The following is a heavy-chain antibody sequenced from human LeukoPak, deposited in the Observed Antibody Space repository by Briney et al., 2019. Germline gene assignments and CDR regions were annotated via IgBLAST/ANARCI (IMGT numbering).Heavy chain of an antibody. Sequence: GGSLSLSCAASGFTFSSYSMNWVRQAPGKGLEWVSSISSSSSYIYYADSVKGRFTISRDNAKNSLYLQMNSLRAEDTAVYYCARLVVVAANAFDIWGQGTMVTVSS. J-gene: IGHJ3*02. CDR3: ARLVVVAANAFDI. CDR1: GFTFSSYS. D-gene: IGHD2-15*01. CDR2: ISSSSSYI. V-gene: IGHV3-21*01.